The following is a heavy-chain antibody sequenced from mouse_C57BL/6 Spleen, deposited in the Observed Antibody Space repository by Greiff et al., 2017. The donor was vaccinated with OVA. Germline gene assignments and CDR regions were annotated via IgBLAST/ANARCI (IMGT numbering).Heavy chain of an antibody. V-gene: IGHV1-18*01. D-gene: IGHD1-1*01. Sequence: EVQLQQSGPELVKPGASVQIPCKASGYTFTDYNMDWVKQSHGKSLEWIGDINPNNGGTIYNQKFKGKATLTVDKSSSTAYMELRSLTSEDTAVYYCARNPRVYYYGSSYGGWYFDVWGTGTTVTVSS. CDR1: GYTFTDYN. J-gene: IGHJ1*03. CDR3: ARNPRVYYYGSSYGGWYFDV. CDR2: INPNNGGT.